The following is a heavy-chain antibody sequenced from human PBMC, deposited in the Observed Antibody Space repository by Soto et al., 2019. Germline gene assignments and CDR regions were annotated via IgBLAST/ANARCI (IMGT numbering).Heavy chain of an antibody. V-gene: IGHV4-59*08. CDR1: GGSISSYY. Sequence: SETLSLTCTVSGGSISSYYWSWIRQPPGKGLEWIGYIYYSGSTDYNPSLKSRVTISVDTSKNQFSLKLSSVTAADTAVYYFASHTYYDFWSGYYFPLWGQGTLVTVSS. D-gene: IGHD3-3*01. CDR2: IYYSGST. J-gene: IGHJ4*02. CDR3: ASHTYYDFWSGYYFPL.